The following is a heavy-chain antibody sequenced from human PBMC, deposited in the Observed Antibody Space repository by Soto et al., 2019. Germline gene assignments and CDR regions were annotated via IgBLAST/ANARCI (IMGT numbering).Heavy chain of an antibody. Sequence: AASVEVSCKXSGYTFTSYYMHWVRQAPGQGLEWMGIIYPSGGTTSYARKLQGRVTMTRDTSTSTVYMELSSLRSEDTALYYCARASDDDFWSGSGGMDVWGQGTTVTVSS. D-gene: IGHD3-3*01. CDR3: ARASDDDFWSGSGGMDV. CDR1: GYTFTSYY. CDR2: IYPSGGTT. V-gene: IGHV1-46*04. J-gene: IGHJ6*02.